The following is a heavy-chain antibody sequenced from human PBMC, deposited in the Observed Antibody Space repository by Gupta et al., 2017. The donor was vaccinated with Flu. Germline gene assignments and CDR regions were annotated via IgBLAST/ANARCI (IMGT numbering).Heavy chain of an antibody. CDR3: AHRRPSCIDSSGCHNWFDS. CDR1: GFSLSTSGVG. V-gene: IGHV2-5*01. CDR2: IYWNDDK. D-gene: IGHD6-19*01. J-gene: IGHJ5*01. Sequence: QITLKESGPTLVKPTQTLTLTCTFSGFSLSTSGVGVGWIRQPPGKALEWLALIYWNDDKRYSPSLKSRLTITKDTSKNQVVLTMTNMDPVETATYYCAHRRPSCIDSSGCHNWFDSWGQGTLVTVSS.